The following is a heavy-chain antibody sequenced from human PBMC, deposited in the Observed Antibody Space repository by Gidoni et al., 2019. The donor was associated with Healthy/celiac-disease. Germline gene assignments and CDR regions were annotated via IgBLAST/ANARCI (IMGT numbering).Heavy chain of an antibody. J-gene: IGHJ6*02. Sequence: EVQLVESGGGLVQPGGALRRSCAASGFTFSSYWMSWVRQAPGKGLEWVANIKQDGSEKYYVDSVKGRFTISRDNAKNSLYLQMNSLRAEDTAVYYCARKMTIFVGYYYYGMDVWGQGTTVTVSS. CDR3: ARKMTIFVGYYYYGMDV. CDR2: IKQDGSEK. CDR1: GFTFSSYW. D-gene: IGHD3-3*01. V-gene: IGHV3-7*03.